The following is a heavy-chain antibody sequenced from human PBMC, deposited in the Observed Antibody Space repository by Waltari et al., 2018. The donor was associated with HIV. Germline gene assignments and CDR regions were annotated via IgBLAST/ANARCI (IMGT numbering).Heavy chain of an antibody. Sequence: QVQLLESGGGVVQPGRSLRLPCAASGFSFSSEAMHWVRQAPGKGLEWVAAISYDGRNKFYADSVKGRFTISRDNSKNTVYVEMSSLSPEDTAVYFCARDAAPPEYWGQGTLVTVSS. CDR1: GFSFSSEA. J-gene: IGHJ4*02. V-gene: IGHV3-30*04. CDR2: ISYDGRNK. CDR3: ARDAAPPEY.